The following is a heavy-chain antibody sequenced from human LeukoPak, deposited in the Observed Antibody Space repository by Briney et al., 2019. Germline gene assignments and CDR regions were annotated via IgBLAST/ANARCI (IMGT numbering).Heavy chain of an antibody. CDR1: GGSISSYY. D-gene: IGHD3-22*01. V-gene: IGHV4-4*07. Sequence: SETLSLTCTVSGGSISSYYGSWIRQPAGKGLEWIGRIYPSGSTNYNPSLKSRVTISVDKSKNQFSLKLSSVTAADTAVYYCARIGYYYDSSGYTGRYYYYYYMDVWGKGTTVTVSS. CDR3: ARIGYYYDSSGYTGRYYYYYYMDV. CDR2: IYPSGST. J-gene: IGHJ6*03.